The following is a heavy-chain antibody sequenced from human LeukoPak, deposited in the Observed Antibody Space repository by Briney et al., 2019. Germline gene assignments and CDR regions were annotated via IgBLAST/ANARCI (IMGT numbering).Heavy chain of an antibody. V-gene: IGHV1-2*02. Sequence: ASVKVSCKASGYTFTGYYMHWVRQAPGQGLEWMGWINPNSGGTNYAQKFQGRVTMTRDTSISTAYMDLSRLRSDDTAVYYCARVTVYYYENTGYYHHAFDIWGQGTMVTVSS. CDR2: INPNSGGT. CDR1: GYTFTGYY. D-gene: IGHD3-22*01. CDR3: ARVTVYYYENTGYYHHAFDI. J-gene: IGHJ3*02.